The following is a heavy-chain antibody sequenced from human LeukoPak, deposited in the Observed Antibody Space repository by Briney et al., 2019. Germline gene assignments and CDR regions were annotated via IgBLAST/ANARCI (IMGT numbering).Heavy chain of an antibody. D-gene: IGHD3-3*01. CDR2: IYYSGST. CDR1: GGSISSYY. Sequence: PSETLSLTCTVSGGSISSYYWSWIRQPPGKGLEWIGYIYYSGSTNYNPSLKSRVTISVDTSKNQFPLKLSSVTAADTAVYYCARVGRLEAHDYWGQGTLVTVSS. CDR3: ARVGRLEAHDY. V-gene: IGHV4-59*01. J-gene: IGHJ4*02.